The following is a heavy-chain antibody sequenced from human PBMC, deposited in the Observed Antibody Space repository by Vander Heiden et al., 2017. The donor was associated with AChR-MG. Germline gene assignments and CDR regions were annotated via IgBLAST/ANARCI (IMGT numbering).Heavy chain of an antibody. J-gene: IGHJ4*02. CDR1: GFTFSSYA. D-gene: IGHD3-10*01. V-gene: IGHV3-23*01. CDR2: ISGSGVST. CDR3: AKTPPNYYGSGRGLFDY. Sequence: EVQLLESGGGLVQPGGSLRLSCAASGFTFSSYAMSWVRQAPGKGLEWVSAISGSGVSTYYADSVKGRFTISRDNSKNTLYLQMNSLRAEDTAVYYCAKTPPNYYGSGRGLFDYWGQGTLVTVSS.